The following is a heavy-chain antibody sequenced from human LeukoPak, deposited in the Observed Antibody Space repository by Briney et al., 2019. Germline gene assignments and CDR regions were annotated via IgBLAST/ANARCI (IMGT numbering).Heavy chain of an antibody. J-gene: IGHJ3*02. CDR3: AREGVGGTTDALDI. D-gene: IGHD1-7*01. CDR2: IYYSGST. V-gene: IGHV4-59*01. CDR1: GGSISSYY. Sequence: SETLPLTCTVSGGSISSYYRSWIRQPPGKGLEWIGYIYYSGSTNYNPSLKSRVTISVDTSKNQFSLKLSSVTAADTAVYYCAREGVGGTTDALDIWGQGTMVTVSS.